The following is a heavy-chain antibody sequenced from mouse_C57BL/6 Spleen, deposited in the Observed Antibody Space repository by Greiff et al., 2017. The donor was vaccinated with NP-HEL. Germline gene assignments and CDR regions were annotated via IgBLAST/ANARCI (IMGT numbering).Heavy chain of an antibody. D-gene: IGHD4-1*01. V-gene: IGHV1-82*01. J-gene: IGHJ2*01. Sequence: VKLMESGPELVKPGASVKISCKASGYAFSSSWMNWVKQRPGKGLEWIGRIYPGDGDTNYNGKFKGKATLTADKSSSTAYMQLSSLTSEDSAVYFCARDELGRGYWGQGTTLTVSS. CDR2: IYPGDGDT. CDR1: GYAFSSSW. CDR3: ARDELGRGY.